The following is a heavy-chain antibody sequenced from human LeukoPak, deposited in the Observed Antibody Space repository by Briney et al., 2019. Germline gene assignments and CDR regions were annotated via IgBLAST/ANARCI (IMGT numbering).Heavy chain of an antibody. J-gene: IGHJ4*02. Sequence: SVKVSCKASGGTFSSYAISWVRQAPGQGLEWMGGIIPIFGTANHAQKFQGRVTITADESTSTAYMELSSLRSEDTAVYYCAVTASSWKRVSSEFDYWGQGTLVTVSS. CDR3: AVTASSWKRVSSEFDY. V-gene: IGHV1-69*13. D-gene: IGHD6-13*01. CDR2: IIPIFGTA. CDR1: GGTFSSYA.